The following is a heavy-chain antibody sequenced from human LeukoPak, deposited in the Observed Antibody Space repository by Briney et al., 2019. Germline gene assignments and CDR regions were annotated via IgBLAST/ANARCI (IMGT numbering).Heavy chain of an antibody. CDR1: GGSISSGGYS. V-gene: IGHV4-30-2*01. CDR2: IYHSGST. D-gene: IGHD2-2*01. CDR3: ARGVGCSSTSCPSPDWFDP. Sequence: SQTLSLTCAVSGGSISSGGYSWSWIRQPPGKGLEWIGYIYHSGSTYYNPSLKSRVTISVDRSKNQFSLELSSVTAADTAVYYCARGVGCSSTSCPSPDWFDPWGQGTLVTVSS. J-gene: IGHJ5*02.